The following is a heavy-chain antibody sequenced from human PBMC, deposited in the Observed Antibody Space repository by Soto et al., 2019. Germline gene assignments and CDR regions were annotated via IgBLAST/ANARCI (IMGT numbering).Heavy chain of an antibody. V-gene: IGHV3-33*01. CDR1: GFTFSSYG. CDR2: IWYDGSNK. CDR3: ARDTLSYYDSSGSPFDP. Sequence: PGGSLRLSCAASGFTFSSYGMHWVRQAPGKGLEWVAVIWYDGSNKYYADSVKGRFTISRDNSKNTLYLQMNSLRAEDTAVYYCARDTLSYYDSSGSPFDPWGQGTLVTVS. D-gene: IGHD3-22*01. J-gene: IGHJ5*02.